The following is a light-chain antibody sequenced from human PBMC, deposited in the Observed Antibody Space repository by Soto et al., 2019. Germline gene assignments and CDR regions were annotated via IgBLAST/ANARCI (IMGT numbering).Light chain of an antibody. J-gene: IGLJ1*01. V-gene: IGLV3-21*02. CDR1: NIGSKS. CDR2: DDS. CDR3: QVWDSSSDHPGV. Sequence: SYELTQPPSVSVAPGQTARITCGGNNIGSKSVHWYQQKPGQAPVLVVYDDSDRPSGIPDRFSGSNSGNTATLTISRVEAGDEADYYCQVWDSSSDHPGVFGTGTKLTVL.